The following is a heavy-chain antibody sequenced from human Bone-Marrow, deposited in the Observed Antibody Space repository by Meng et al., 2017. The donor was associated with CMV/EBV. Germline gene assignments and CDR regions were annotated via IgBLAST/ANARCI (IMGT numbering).Heavy chain of an antibody. Sequence: GLLQRSGHGLVKPSRTLSLPCAVSGGSISSSNWWSWVRQPPGKGLEWIGEIYHSGSTNYNPSLKSRVTISVDKSKNQFSLKLSSVTAADTAVYYCASLPDYGGNSGDYWGQGTLVTVSS. CDR3: ASLPDYGGNSGDY. D-gene: IGHD4-23*01. J-gene: IGHJ4*02. V-gene: IGHV4-4*02. CDR1: GGSISSSNW. CDR2: IYHSGST.